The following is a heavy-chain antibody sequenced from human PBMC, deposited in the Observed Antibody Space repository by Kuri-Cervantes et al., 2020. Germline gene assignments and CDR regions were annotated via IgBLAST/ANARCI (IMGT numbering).Heavy chain of an antibody. V-gene: IGHV4-34*01. CDR3: ATTADSSGYYLNFDS. CDR1: GGSISSYY. Sequence: SETLSPTCTVSGGSISSYYWSWIRQTPGKGLEWIGEINHSGSTNYNPSLKSRVTISVDTSKNQFSLRLRSVTAADTAVYYCATTADSSGYYLNFDSWGQGTLVTVSS. J-gene: IGHJ4*02. CDR2: INHSGST. D-gene: IGHD3-22*01.